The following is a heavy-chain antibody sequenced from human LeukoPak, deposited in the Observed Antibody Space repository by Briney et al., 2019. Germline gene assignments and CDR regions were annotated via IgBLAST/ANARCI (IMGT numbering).Heavy chain of an antibody. CDR3: ARGYSGGYRVDY. J-gene: IGHJ4*02. D-gene: IGHD1-26*01. V-gene: IGHV3-74*01. CDR1: GSTFSSYW. Sequence: GGSLRLSCAASGSTFSSYWMHWVRQAPGKGLVWVSRINSDGSTTTYADSVKGRFTISRDNAKNTLYLQVNSLRAEDTAVYYCARGYSGGYRVDYWGQGTLVTVSS. CDR2: INSDGSTT.